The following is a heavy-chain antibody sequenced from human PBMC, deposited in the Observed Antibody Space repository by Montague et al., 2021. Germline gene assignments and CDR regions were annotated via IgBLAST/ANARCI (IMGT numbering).Heavy chain of an antibody. D-gene: IGHD3-22*01. V-gene: IGHV4-59*01. Sequence: SETLSLTCSVSGDSINGWYWSWIRQPPGKGLEWIGSMFYSGATNYNPSLKSRVTMSADTSKNQVSLKVNSVTAADTAVYYCARQGFYESGGFFIWGLGTLVTVSS. CDR1: GDSINGWY. CDR2: MFYSGAT. J-gene: IGHJ4*02. CDR3: ARQGFYESGGFFI.